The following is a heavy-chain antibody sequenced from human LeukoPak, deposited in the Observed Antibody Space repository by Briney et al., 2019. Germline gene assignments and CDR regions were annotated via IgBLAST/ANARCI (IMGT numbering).Heavy chain of an antibody. CDR1: GFTFSSYA. CDR3: AKAAYCSSTSCSDEYYYYYYGIDV. Sequence: GGSLRLSCAASGFTFSSYAMSWVRQAPGKGLEWVSAISGNGGSTYYADSVKGRFTISRDNSKNTLYLQMNSLRAEDTAVYYCAKAAYCSSTSCSDEYYYYYYGIDVWGQGTTVTVSS. CDR2: ISGNGGST. V-gene: IGHV3-23*01. D-gene: IGHD2-2*01. J-gene: IGHJ6*02.